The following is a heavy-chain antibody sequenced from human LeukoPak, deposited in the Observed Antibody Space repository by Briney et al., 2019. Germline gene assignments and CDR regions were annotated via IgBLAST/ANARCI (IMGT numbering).Heavy chain of an antibody. CDR1: GFTFSDYY. CDR2: ISSSGSTI. J-gene: IGHJ5*02. V-gene: IGHV3-11*01. Sequence: PGGSLRLSCAASGFTFSDYYMSWIRQAPGKGLEWVSYISSSGSTIYYAGSVKGRFTISRDNAKNSLYLQMNSLRAEDTAVYYCARGGQAYYDILTGSNWFDPWGQGTLVTVSS. D-gene: IGHD3-9*01. CDR3: ARGGQAYYDILTGSNWFDP.